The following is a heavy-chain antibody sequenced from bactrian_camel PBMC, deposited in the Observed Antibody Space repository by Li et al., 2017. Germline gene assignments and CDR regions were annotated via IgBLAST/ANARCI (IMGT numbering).Heavy chain of an antibody. V-gene: IGHV3-3*01. CDR2: IRRSGGET. Sequence: HVQLVESGGGSVQPGGSLRLSCVVSGHSRGSNCVGWFRLPPGRAPAEREGIAAIRRSGGETWYADSVKGRFTISEDNFRRTVFLQMDDLKPDDTATYYCAAYYGGTGDCIVIGGILSPTHNRMQYWGKGTQVTVS. CDR1: GHSRGSNC. J-gene: IGHJ7*01. D-gene: IGHD1*01.